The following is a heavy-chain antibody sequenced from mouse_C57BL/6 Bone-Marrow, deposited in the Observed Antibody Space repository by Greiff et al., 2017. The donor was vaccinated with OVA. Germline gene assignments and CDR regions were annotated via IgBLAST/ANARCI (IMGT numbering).Heavy chain of an antibody. CDR2: IDPSASYT. CDR1: GYTFTSYW. Sequence: QVQLQQPGAELVRPGTSVKLSCKASGYTFTSYWMHWVKQRPGQGLEWIGVIDPSASYTNYNQKFKGKATLTVDTSSSTAYMQLSSLTSEDAAVYYCADCYYVGFAYWGQGTLVTVAA. J-gene: IGHJ3*01. CDR3: ADCYYVGFAY. V-gene: IGHV1-59*01. D-gene: IGHD2-3*01.